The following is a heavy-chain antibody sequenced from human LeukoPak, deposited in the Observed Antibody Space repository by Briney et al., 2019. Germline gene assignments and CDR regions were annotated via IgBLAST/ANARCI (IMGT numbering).Heavy chain of an antibody. Sequence: SETLSLTCTVSGGSMSSYYWSWIRQPPGKGLEWIGYIYYSGSTNYNPSLKSRVTISVDTSKNQFSLKLSSVTAADTAVYYCARVMVRGVIIGKEYYFDYWGQGTLVTVSS. CDR3: ARVMVRGVIIGKEYYFDY. CDR2: IYYSGST. CDR1: GGSMSSYY. D-gene: IGHD3-10*01. J-gene: IGHJ4*02. V-gene: IGHV4-59*01.